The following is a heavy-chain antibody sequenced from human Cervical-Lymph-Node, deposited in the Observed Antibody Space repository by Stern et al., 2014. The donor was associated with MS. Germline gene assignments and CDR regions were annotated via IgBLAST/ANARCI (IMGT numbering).Heavy chain of an antibody. Sequence: VQLVESGGGVVQPGTSLRLSCTGSRFTFRSYGIHWVRQAPGKGLERGSVTSYDGGNRQYADSVKGRFTISRDNSKNTVYLHLNSLRPEDTGVYHCAKDRRGGYNYLYGMDVWGQGTTVTVS. J-gene: IGHJ6*02. CDR3: AKDRRGGYNYLYGMDV. V-gene: IGHV3-30*18. CDR1: RFTFRSYG. CDR2: TSYDGGNR. D-gene: IGHD5-18*01.